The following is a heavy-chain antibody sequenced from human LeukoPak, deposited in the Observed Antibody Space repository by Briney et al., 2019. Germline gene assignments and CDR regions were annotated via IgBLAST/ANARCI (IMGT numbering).Heavy chain of an antibody. CDR2: IWHDGGKR. D-gene: IGHD5-24*01. CDR1: GFTFSYYG. V-gene: IGHV3-33*01. CDR3: ARFGEMATITLREDLDY. J-gene: IGHJ4*02. Sequence: SGGSLRLSCAASGFTFSYYGMQWVRQAPGKGLEWVALIWHDGGKRYYADSVKGRFTISRDNAKNSLYLQMNSLRAEDTAVYYCARFGEMATITLREDLDYWGQGTLVTVSS.